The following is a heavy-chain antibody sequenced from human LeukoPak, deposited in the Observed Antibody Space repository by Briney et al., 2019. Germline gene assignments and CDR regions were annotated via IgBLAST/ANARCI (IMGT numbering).Heavy chain of an antibody. J-gene: IGHJ5*02. CDR2: IIPMFGTT. Sequence: GASVKVSCKASGYTFINYGISWVRQAPGQGLEWMGGIIPMFGTTNYAKKFQDTVTFTADESTSTAYMELSSLRSEDTALYYCARGGIKIFGVVQNWFDPWGQGTLVTVSS. V-gene: IGHV1-69*13. D-gene: IGHD3-3*01. CDR3: ARGGIKIFGVVQNWFDP. CDR1: GYTFINYG.